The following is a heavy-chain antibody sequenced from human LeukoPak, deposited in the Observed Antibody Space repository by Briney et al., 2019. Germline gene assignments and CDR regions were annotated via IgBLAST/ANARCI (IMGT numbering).Heavy chain of an antibody. CDR3: ARVSDSSSRDYYYYYMDV. CDR1: GGTFSSYA. CDR2: IIPIFGTA. V-gene: IGHV1-69*05. J-gene: IGHJ6*03. D-gene: IGHD6-6*01. Sequence: GASVKVSCKASGGTFSSYAISWVRQAPGQGLEWMGGIIPIFGTANYAQKFQGRVTITTDESTSTAYMELSSLRSEDTAVYYCARVSDSSSRDYYYYYMDVWGKGTTVTVSS.